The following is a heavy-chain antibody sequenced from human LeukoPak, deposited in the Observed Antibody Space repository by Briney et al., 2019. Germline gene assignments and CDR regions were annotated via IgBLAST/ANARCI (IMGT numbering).Heavy chain of an antibody. CDR1: GFTLSSYA. CDR3: AKDRSSSGWSNYYYYMDV. Sequence: PGGSLRLSCAASGFTLSSYAMSWVRQAPGKGLEWVSAISDSGNTYYADSVKGRFTISRDNSKNTLYLQMNSLRAEDTAVYYCAKDRSSSGWSNYYYYMDVWGKGTTVTISS. CDR2: ISDSGNT. V-gene: IGHV3-23*01. D-gene: IGHD6-19*01. J-gene: IGHJ6*03.